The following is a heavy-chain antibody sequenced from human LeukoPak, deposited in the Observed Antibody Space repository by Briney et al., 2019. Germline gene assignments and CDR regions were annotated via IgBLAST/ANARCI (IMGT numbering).Heavy chain of an antibody. CDR1: GGSISSYY. J-gene: IGHJ4*02. Sequence: SETLSLTCTVSGGSISSYYWSWIRQPPGKGLEWIGYIYYSWSTNYNPSLKSRVTRSVDTSKNQCSLKLSSVTAADTAVYYCARSLSGMLFHYWGQGTLVTVYS. CDR3: ARSLSGMLFHY. V-gene: IGHV4-59*01. CDR2: IYYSWST. D-gene: IGHD2-21*01.